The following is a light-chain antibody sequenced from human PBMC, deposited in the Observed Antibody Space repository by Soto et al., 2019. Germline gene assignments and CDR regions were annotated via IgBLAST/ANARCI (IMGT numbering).Light chain of an antibody. CDR1: SSDVVGYKY. J-gene: IGLJ1*01. CDR3: SSYTSSSTRV. Sequence: QSALTQPASVSGSPGQSIPISCTGTSSDVVGYKYVSWYQQHPGKAPKLMIYDIRNRPSGVSNRFSGSKSGNTASLTISGLQAEDEADYYCSSYTSSSTRVFGTGTKVTVL. V-gene: IGLV2-14*03. CDR2: DIR.